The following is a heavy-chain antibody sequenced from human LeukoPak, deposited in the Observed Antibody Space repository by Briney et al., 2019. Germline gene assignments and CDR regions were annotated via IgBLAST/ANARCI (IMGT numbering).Heavy chain of an antibody. CDR2: LKEDGSEK. J-gene: IGHJ4*02. Sequence: GGSLRLSCAASGFTFSVYWMSWVRQAPGKGLEWVANLKEDGSEKYYVDSVKGRFTISKDNAKNSLYLQMTSLRAEDTALYYCARDTHLSYAAGFDYWGQGTLVTVSS. CDR3: ARDTHLSYAAGFDY. D-gene: IGHD3-10*01. CDR1: GFTFSVYW. V-gene: IGHV3-7*01.